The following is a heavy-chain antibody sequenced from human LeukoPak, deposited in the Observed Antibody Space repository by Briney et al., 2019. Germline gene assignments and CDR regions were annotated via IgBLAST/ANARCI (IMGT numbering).Heavy chain of an antibody. Sequence: TLSLTCTVSGGSISSGGYYWSWIRQHPGKGLEWIGYIYYSGSTYYNPSLKSRVTISVDTSKNQFSLKLSSVTAADTAVYYCARDIGITIFGVVISSYFDYWGQGTLVTVSS. D-gene: IGHD3-3*01. V-gene: IGHV4-31*03. CDR3: ARDIGITIFGVVISSYFDY. J-gene: IGHJ4*02. CDR2: IYYSGST. CDR1: GGSISSGGYY.